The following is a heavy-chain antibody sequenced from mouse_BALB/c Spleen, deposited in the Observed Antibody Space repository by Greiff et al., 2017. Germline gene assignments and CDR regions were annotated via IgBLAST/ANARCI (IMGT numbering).Heavy chain of an antibody. V-gene: IGHV2-9*02. Sequence: VQLQQSGPGLVAPSQSLSITCTVSGFSLTSYGVHWVRQPPGKGLEWLGVIWAGGSTNYNSALMSRLSISKDNSKSQVFLKMNSLQTDDTAMYYCATYRYDEEDVAMDYWGQGTSVTVSS. CDR3: ATYRYDEEDVAMDY. CDR1: GFSLTSYG. D-gene: IGHD2-14*01. CDR2: IWAGGST. J-gene: IGHJ4*01.